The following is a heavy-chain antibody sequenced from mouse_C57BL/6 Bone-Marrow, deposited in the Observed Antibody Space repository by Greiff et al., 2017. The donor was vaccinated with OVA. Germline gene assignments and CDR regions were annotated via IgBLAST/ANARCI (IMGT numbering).Heavy chain of an antibody. D-gene: IGHD2-4*01. Sequence: QVQLQQPGAELVQPGASVKLSCKASGYTFTSYWMHWVRQRPGRGLEWIGRIDPNSGGTKYNEKFKSKATLTVDKPSSTAYMQLSSLTSEDSAVYYCARWYDYLYYAMDYWGQGTSVTVSS. CDR1: GYTFTSYW. CDR2: IDPNSGGT. J-gene: IGHJ4*01. CDR3: ARWYDYLYYAMDY. V-gene: IGHV1-72*01.